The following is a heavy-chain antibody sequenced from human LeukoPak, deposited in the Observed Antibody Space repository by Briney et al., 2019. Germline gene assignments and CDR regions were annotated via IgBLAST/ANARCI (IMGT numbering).Heavy chain of an antibody. Sequence: PETLSLTCAVFGGSFSGYSLNWIRQSPGKGLEWIGEINHSGSTNYKPSLKSRVTISVDTSKNQFSLKLSSVTAADTAVYYCARVDDYVWGSYRSNWFDPWGQGTLVTVSS. CDR3: ARVDDYVWGSYRSNWFDP. D-gene: IGHD3-16*02. CDR2: INHSGST. CDR1: GGSFSGYS. J-gene: IGHJ5*02. V-gene: IGHV4-34*01.